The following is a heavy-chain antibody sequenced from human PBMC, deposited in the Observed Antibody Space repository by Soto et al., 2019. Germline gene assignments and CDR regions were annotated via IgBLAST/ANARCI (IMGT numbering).Heavy chain of an antibody. Sequence: QVQLVESGGGVVQPGGSLRLSCAASGFTFSSYAMRWVRQAPGKGLEWMAVIWYDGSRKHYADSLKGRFTISRDNPKNTLYLEMNSLRVEDTAVYYCARGIHYYESHGYGPGAYWGQGTLVSVSS. J-gene: IGHJ4*02. D-gene: IGHD3-22*01. V-gene: IGHV3-33*01. CDR1: GFTFSSYA. CDR2: IWYDGSRK. CDR3: ARGIHYYESHGYGPGAY.